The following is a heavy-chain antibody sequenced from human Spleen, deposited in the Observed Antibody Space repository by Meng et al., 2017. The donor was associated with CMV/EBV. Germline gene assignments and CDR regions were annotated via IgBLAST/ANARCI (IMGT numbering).Heavy chain of an antibody. CDR1: GFTFSSYW. V-gene: IGHV3-43D*03. Sequence: GESLKISCAASGFTFSSYWMHWVRQAPGKGLEWVSLISGDGGSTYYADSVKGRFTISRDNSKNSLYLQMKSLRAEDTALYYCAKTSYCGGDCYSYYFDYWGQGTQVTVSS. CDR2: ISGDGGST. D-gene: IGHD2-21*01. CDR3: AKTSYCGGDCYSYYFDY. J-gene: IGHJ4*02.